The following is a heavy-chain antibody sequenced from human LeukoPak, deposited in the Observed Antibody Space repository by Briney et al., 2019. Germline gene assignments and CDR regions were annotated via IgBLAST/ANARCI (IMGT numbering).Heavy chain of an antibody. V-gene: IGHV1-2*06. J-gene: IGHJ4*02. D-gene: IGHD3-22*01. CDR2: INPNSGGT. CDR1: GYTFTGYY. CDR3: ARDYYDSSGFLWY. Sequence: GALVKVSCKASGYTFTGYYMHWVRQAPGQGLEWMGRINPNSGGTNYAQKFQGRVTMTRDTSISTAYMELSRLRSDDTAVYYCARDYYDSSGFLWYWGQGTLVTVSS.